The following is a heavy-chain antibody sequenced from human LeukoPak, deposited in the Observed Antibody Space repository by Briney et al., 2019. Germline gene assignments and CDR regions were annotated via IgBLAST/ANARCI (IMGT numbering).Heavy chain of an antibody. V-gene: IGHV4-4*07. CDR2: NYPTGDT. Sequence: PSETLSLTCSVSGVSVTNYYWSWVRQPAGKRLEWIGRNYPTGDTIYNPSLKSRVTMSVDMSTNHLSLKLTSVTAADAAVYYCARDLTARGSFDYWGQGILVSVSS. CDR1: GVSVTNYY. CDR3: ARDLTARGSFDY. D-gene: IGHD3-16*01. J-gene: IGHJ4*02.